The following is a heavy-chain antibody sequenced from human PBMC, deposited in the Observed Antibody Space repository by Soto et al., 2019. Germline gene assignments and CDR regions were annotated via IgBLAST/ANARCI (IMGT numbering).Heavy chain of an antibody. Sequence: QVQLQESGPGLVKPSGALSLICVVSGGSISSSNWWSWVRQPPGKGLEWIGEIYHSGSTNYNPSLKSRVTISVIKSKNHFSLNLSSVTAADTAVYHCARGQLGRDNWFDPWGQGTLVTVSS. CDR3: ARGQLGRDNWFDP. CDR1: GGSISSSNW. D-gene: IGHD6-6*01. J-gene: IGHJ5*02. V-gene: IGHV4-4*02. CDR2: IYHSGST.